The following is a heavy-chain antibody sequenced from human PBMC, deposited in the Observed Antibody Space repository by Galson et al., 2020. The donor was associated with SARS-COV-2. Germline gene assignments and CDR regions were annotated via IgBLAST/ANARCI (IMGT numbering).Heavy chain of an antibody. CDR3: ARVVRDLTIFGVVVPFDY. J-gene: IGHJ4*02. Sequence: SETLSLTCAVSGGSISSSNWWSWVRQPPGKGLEWIGEIYHSGSTNYNPSLKSRVTISVDKSKNQFSLKLSSVTAADTAVYYCARVVRDLTIFGVVVPFDYWGQGTLVTVSS. V-gene: IGHV4-4*02. CDR1: GGSISSSNW. D-gene: IGHD3-3*01. CDR2: IYHSGST.